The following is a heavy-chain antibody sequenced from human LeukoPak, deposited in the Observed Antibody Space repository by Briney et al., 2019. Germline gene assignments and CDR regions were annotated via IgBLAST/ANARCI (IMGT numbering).Heavy chain of an antibody. J-gene: IGHJ3*02. CDR2: IYYSGST. D-gene: IGHD6-13*01. V-gene: IGHV4-59*01. Sequence: SETLSLTCTVSGGSISSYYWSWIRQPPGKGLEWIGYIYYSGSTNYNPSLKSRVTISVDTSKNQFSLKLSSVTAADTAVYYCARDSYSSTFDIWGQGTMVTVSS. CDR1: GGSISSYY. CDR3: ARDSYSSTFDI.